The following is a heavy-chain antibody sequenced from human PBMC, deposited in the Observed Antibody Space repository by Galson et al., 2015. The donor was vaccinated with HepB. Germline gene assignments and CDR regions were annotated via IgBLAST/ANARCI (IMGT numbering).Heavy chain of an antibody. CDR1: GFTFSSYG. CDR3: AKAAYKYYYYYMDV. Sequence: SLRLSCAASGFTFSSYGMHWVRQAPGKGLEWVAVISHDGSNKYYADSVKGRFTISRDNSKNTLYLQMNSLRAEDTAVYYCAKAAYKYYYYYMDVWGKGTTVTVSS. J-gene: IGHJ6*03. V-gene: IGHV3-30*18. CDR2: ISHDGSNK. D-gene: IGHD5-24*01.